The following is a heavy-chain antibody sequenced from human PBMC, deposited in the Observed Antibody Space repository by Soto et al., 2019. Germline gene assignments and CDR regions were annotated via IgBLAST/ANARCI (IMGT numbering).Heavy chain of an antibody. CDR2: VYYTGST. V-gene: IGHV4-59*12. Sequence: NPSETLSLTCTVSGGSISADYWNWIRQPPGKGLELIGYVYYTGSTNYNPSLKSRVSLSLDPSKNQFSLNLSSVTAADSAVYFCARLEGLATISYYFDFWGPGALVTVSS. D-gene: IGHD3-9*01. CDR1: GGSISADY. J-gene: IGHJ4*02. CDR3: ARLEGLATISYYFDF.